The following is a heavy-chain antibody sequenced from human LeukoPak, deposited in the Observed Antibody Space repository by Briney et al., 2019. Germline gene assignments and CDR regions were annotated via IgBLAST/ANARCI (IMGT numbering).Heavy chain of an antibody. D-gene: IGHD6-6*01. Sequence: SETLSLTRTVSGGSISSYYWSWIRQPPGKGLEWIGYIYTSGSTSYNPSLKSRVTISVDTSKNQFSLKLSSVTAADTAVYYCARSVKGAARLGFDYWGQGTLVTVSS. CDR1: GGSISSYY. J-gene: IGHJ4*02. CDR3: ARSVKGAARLGFDY. CDR2: IYTSGST. V-gene: IGHV4-4*09.